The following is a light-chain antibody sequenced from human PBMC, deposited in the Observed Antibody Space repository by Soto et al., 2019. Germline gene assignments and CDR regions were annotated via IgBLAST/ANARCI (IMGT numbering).Light chain of an antibody. CDR2: GAS. J-gene: IGKJ2*01. CDR3: QQYVMPPFT. V-gene: IGKV3-20*01. CDR1: QSVSSNF. Sequence: EIVLTQSPGTLSLSPGERTTLSCRASQSVSSNFLDWYQQKPGQAPRLLIYGASSRATGIPDRFSGSGSGTDFTLTISRLEPEDFAVYYCQQYVMPPFTFGQGTKVDIK.